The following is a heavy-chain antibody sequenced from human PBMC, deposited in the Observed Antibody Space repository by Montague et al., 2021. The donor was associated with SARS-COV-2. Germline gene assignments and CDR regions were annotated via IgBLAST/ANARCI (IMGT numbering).Heavy chain of an antibody. D-gene: IGHD2-21*01. CDR3: ARARTSLIVVVNESDY. Sequence: TLSLTCTVSGGSISSGSYYWSWIRQHPGKGLEWIGYIYYSGSSYYNPSLKSRVTISVDTSKNQFSLRLSSVTAADTAVYYCARARTSLIVVVNESDYWGQGTLVTVSS. V-gene: IGHV4-31*03. CDR2: IYYSGSS. J-gene: IGHJ4*02. CDR1: GGSISSGSYY.